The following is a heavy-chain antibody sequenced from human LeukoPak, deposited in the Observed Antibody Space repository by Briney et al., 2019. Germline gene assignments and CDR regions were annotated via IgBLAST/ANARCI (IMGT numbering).Heavy chain of an antibody. CDR1: GGSISSNNYY. J-gene: IGHJ4*02. CDR2: ISYGGST. CDR3: ARLYYYDSSGYLV. V-gene: IGHV4-39*07. D-gene: IGHD3-22*01. Sequence: SETLSLTCTVSGGSISSNNYYWGWIRQPPGKGLEWIGSISYGGSTHYNPSLKSRVTISVDTSKNQFSLKLSSVTAADTAVYYCARLYYYDSSGYLVWGQGTLVTVSS.